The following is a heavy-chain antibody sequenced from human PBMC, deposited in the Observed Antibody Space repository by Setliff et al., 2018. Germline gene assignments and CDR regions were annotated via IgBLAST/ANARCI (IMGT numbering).Heavy chain of an antibody. CDR1: GYSISSGYN. J-gene: IGHJ4*02. Sequence: PSETLSLTCAVSGYSISSGYNWGWIRQPPGKGLEWIASIYYRGSTSYNSSLKSRVSISVDTSKNQFSLNLVSLTAADTAVYYCTRGRSTGYNTWGQGLQVTVSS. CDR3: TRGRSTGYNT. D-gene: IGHD1-1*01. V-gene: IGHV4-38-2*01. CDR2: IYYRGST.